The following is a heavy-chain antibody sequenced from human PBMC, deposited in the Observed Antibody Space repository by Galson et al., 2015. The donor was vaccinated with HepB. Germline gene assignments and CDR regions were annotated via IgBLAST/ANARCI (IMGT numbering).Heavy chain of an antibody. CDR2: IIPILVIA. Sequence: SVKASCKASGGTFSSYAISWVRQAPGQGLEWMGGIIPILVIANYAQKFQGRVTINADKSTSTAYMELSSLRTEDTAVYYCAREDTMIGDWGQGTLVTVSS. D-gene: IGHD3-22*01. J-gene: IGHJ4*02. V-gene: IGHV1-69*10. CDR3: AREDTMIGD. CDR1: GGTFSSYA.